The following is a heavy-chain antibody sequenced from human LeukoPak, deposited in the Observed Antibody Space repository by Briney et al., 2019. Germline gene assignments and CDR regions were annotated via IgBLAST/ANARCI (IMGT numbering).Heavy chain of an antibody. Sequence: PGGSLRLSGAASGFTFSSYWMHWVRQAPGKGLVWVSRIKSDGSTRYADSVKGRFTVSRDNAKNTVSLQMNSLRAEDTGVYYCARAPSEIGGYYPEYFRHWGQGTLVIVSS. V-gene: IGHV3-74*01. D-gene: IGHD3-22*01. CDR1: GFTFSSYW. J-gene: IGHJ1*01. CDR3: ARAPSEIGGYYPEYFRH. CDR2: IKSDGST.